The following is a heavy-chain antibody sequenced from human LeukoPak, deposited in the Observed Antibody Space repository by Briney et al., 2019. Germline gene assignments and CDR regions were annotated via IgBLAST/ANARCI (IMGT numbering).Heavy chain of an antibody. CDR3: ARILCTSCYNWFDP. Sequence: GASVKVSCKASGYTFTGYYMHWVRQAPGQGLEWMGWINPNSGGTNYAQKFQGRVTMTRDTSISTAYMELSRLRSDDTAVYYCARILCTSCYNWFDPWAREPWSPSPQ. J-gene: IGHJ5*02. CDR1: GYTFTGYY. CDR2: INPNSGGT. D-gene: IGHD2-2*01. V-gene: IGHV1-2*02.